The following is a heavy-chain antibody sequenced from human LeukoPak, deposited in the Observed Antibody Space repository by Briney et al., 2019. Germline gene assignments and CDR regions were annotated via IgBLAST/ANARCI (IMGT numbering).Heavy chain of an antibody. J-gene: IGHJ4*02. Sequence: GGSLRLSCAASGFTFSSYAMSWVRQAPGKGLEWVSAISGSGGSTYYADSVKGRFTISRDNAKNSLYLQMNSLRAEDTAVYYCARSGSGSAWSFDYWGQGTLVTVSS. CDR2: ISGSGGST. CDR1: GFTFSSYA. CDR3: ARSGSGSAWSFDY. V-gene: IGHV3-23*01. D-gene: IGHD6-19*01.